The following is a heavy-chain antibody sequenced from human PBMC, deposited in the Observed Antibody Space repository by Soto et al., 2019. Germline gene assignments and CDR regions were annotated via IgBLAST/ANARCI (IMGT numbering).Heavy chain of an antibody. CDR1: GYRLDAAW. D-gene: IGHD3-10*01. CDR3: ARQITYICDF. J-gene: IGHJ4*02. CDR2: IKPGGSDL. Sequence: GESLKISCTGVGYRLDAAWIGWVRQMPGKGLEWMGIIKPGGSDLRYSPSFRGQVTISADAAVNTAYLQWDSLKASDTAMYYCARQITYICDFWGQVTLVTVSS. V-gene: IGHV5-51*01.